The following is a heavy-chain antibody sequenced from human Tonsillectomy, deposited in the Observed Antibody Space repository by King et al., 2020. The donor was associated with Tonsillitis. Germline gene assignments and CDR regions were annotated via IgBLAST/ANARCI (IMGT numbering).Heavy chain of an antibody. D-gene: IGHD1-7*01. J-gene: IGHJ4*02. V-gene: IGHV3-30*04. CDR3: ARGPRPHELLIWAVDY. CDR2: ISYDGSNK. CDR1: GFTFNSYA. Sequence: VQLVESGGGVVQPGRSLKLSCAASGFTFNSYAIHWFRQAPGKGLEWVAVISYDGSNKYYADSVKGRFTVSRDNSKNTLYLQMTSLRPEDTAVYYCARGPRPHELLIWAVDYWGQGTLVTVSS.